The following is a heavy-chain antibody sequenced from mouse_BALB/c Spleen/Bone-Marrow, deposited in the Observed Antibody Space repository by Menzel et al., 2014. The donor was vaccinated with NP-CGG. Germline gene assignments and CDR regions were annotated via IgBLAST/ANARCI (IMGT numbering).Heavy chain of an antibody. V-gene: IGHV14-3*02. CDR2: IDPANGNT. J-gene: IGHJ3*01. CDR3: ARYYYGSSLFAY. D-gene: IGHD1-1*01. CDR1: GFNIKDTY. Sequence: VQLQQSGAELVKPGASVKLSCTASGFNIKDTYVYWVKQRPEQGLEWIGRIDPANGNTKYDPKFQDKATITADTSSNTAYLQLSSLTSEDTAVYYCARYYYGSSLFAYWGQGTLVTVSA.